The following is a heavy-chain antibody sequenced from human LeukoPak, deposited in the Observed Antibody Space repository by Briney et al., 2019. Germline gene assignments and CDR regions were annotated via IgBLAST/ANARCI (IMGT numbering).Heavy chain of an antibody. CDR1: GFTVSSYE. J-gene: IGHJ3*02. V-gene: IGHV3-48*03. CDR3: AREGALTVTKDAFDI. CDR2: IGSRGSTI. Sequence: GGSLRLSCAASGFTVSSYEMNWVRQAPGKGLEWVSYIGSRGSTISYADSVKGRFTVSRDNDKNSLYLQMNSLRAEDTAVYYCAREGALTVTKDAFDIWGQGTKVTVSS. D-gene: IGHD4-17*01.